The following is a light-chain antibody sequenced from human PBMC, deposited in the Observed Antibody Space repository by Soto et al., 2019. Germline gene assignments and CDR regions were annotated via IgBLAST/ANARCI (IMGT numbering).Light chain of an antibody. CDR1: QRVVSSQSVRSN. V-gene: IGKV4-1*01. CDR2: CAS. Sequence: VTPPSPALPAVLPGRTATHSNTTQRVVSSQSVRSNIAWYQQKPGQPPKLLIYCASTRDTGIPARFSGSGSGTEFTLTISSLEAEDVAVYYCQQYGSSPITFGQGTRLEIK. CDR3: QQYGSSPIT. J-gene: IGKJ5*01.